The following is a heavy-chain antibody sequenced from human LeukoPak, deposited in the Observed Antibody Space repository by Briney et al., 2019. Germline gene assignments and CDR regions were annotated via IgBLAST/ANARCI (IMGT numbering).Heavy chain of an antibody. CDR3: AKVDSSGYYYADY. Sequence: PGGSLRLSCAASGFTFSSYAMSWVRQAPGKGLEWVSGISANGGSTYYADSVKGRFTISRDNSKNMMYLQMNSLRAEDTAVYYCAKVDSSGYYYADYWGQGTLVTVSS. CDR1: GFTFSSYA. J-gene: IGHJ4*02. D-gene: IGHD3-22*01. CDR2: ISANGGST. V-gene: IGHV3-23*01.